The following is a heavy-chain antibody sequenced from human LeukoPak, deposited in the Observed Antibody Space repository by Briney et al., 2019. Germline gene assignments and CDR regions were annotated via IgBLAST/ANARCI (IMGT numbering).Heavy chain of an antibody. Sequence: GGSLRLSCAASGFTFSSYSMNWVRQAPGKGLEWVSYISSSSSTIYYADSVKGRFTISRDNAENSLYLQMNSLRAEDTAVYYCARVYYDFWSGYYRFDPWGQGTLVTVSS. J-gene: IGHJ5*02. V-gene: IGHV3-48*04. D-gene: IGHD3-3*01. CDR2: ISSSSSTI. CDR3: ARVYYDFWSGYYRFDP. CDR1: GFTFSSYS.